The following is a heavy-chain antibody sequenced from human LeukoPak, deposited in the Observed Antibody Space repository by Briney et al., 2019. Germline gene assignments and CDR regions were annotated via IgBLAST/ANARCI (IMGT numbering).Heavy chain of an antibody. CDR3: ARHDGVATMGGYGMDV. V-gene: IGHV4-59*08. J-gene: IGHJ6*02. CDR2: IYYSGST. D-gene: IGHD5-12*01. Sequence: PSETLSLTCTVSGGSISSHYWSWIRQPPGKGLEWIGYIYYSGSTNYNPSLKSRVTISVDTSKNQFSLKLSSVTAADTAVYYCARHDGVATMGGYGMDVWGQGTTVTVSS. CDR1: GGSISSHY.